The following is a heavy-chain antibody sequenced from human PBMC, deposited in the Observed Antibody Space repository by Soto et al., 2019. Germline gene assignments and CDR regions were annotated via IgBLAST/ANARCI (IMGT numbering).Heavy chain of an antibody. D-gene: IGHD5-18*01. CDR1: GFTFSSYG. CDR3: AKDNFGYSYGYGHFDY. Sequence: PGGSLRLSCAASGFTFSSYGMHWVRQAPGKGLEWVAVISYDGSNKYYADSVKGRFTISGDNPKNTLYLQMNSLRAEDTAVYYCAKDNFGYSYGYGHFDYWGQGTLVTVSS. CDR2: ISYDGSNK. V-gene: IGHV3-30*18. J-gene: IGHJ4*02.